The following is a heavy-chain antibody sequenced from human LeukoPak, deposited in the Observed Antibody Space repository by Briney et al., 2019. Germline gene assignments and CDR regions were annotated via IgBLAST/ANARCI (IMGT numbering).Heavy chain of an antibody. CDR2: VNGNGGST. CDR1: GFSFSTYA. V-gene: IGHV3-23*01. Sequence: GGSLRLSCAASGFSFSTYAMSWVRQAPGKGLEWVSGVNGNGGSTSYADSVKGRFTISRDNSKNTLYLQMNSLGAEDTAVYYCAKNLIVGVFDYWGQGTLVTVSS. J-gene: IGHJ4*02. D-gene: IGHD3-22*01. CDR3: AKNLIVGVFDY.